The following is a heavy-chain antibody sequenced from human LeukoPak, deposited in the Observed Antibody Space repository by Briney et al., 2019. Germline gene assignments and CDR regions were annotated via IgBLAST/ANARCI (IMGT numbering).Heavy chain of an antibody. V-gene: IGHV3-30*18. CDR2: ISYDGSNK. CDR1: GFTFSSYG. D-gene: IGHD5-24*01. J-gene: IGHJ4*02. CDR3: AKDGRRDGYNYGY. Sequence: GRSLRLSCAASGFTFSSYGMHWVRQAPGKGLEWVAVISYDGSNKYYADSVKGRFTISRDNSKNTLYLQMNSLRAEDTAVYYCAKDGRRDGYNYGYWGQGTLVTVSS.